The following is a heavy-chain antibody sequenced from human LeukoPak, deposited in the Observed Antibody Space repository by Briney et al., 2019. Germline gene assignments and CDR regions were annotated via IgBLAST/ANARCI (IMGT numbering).Heavy chain of an antibody. Sequence: GASVKVSCKASGYTFTSHGISWVRQAPGQGLEWMGWISAYNGNTNYAQNLHGRVTMTTDTSTGTAYMDLRSLRSDDTAVYYCARGKDYYGSGPLDYWGQGTLVTVSS. J-gene: IGHJ4*02. CDR1: GYTFTSHG. D-gene: IGHD3-10*01. CDR2: ISAYNGNT. CDR3: ARGKDYYGSGPLDY. V-gene: IGHV1-18*01.